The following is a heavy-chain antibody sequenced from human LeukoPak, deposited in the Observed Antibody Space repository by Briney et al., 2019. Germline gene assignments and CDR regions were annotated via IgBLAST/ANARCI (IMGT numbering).Heavy chain of an antibody. CDR1: GVSISSGGYS. D-gene: IGHD3-3*01. V-gene: IGHV4-30-2*01. J-gene: IGHJ6*02. CDR3: ARGYYDFWSSTNYGMDV. Sequence: SQTLSLTCAVSGVSISSGGYSWSWIRQPPGKGLEWIGYIYHSGSTYYNPSLKSRVTISVDRSKNQFSLKLSSVTAADTAVYYCARGYYDFWSSTNYGMDVWGQGTTVTVSS. CDR2: IYHSGST.